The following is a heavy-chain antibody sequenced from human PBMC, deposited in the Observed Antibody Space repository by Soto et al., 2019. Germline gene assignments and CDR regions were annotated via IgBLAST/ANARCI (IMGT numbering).Heavy chain of an antibody. D-gene: IGHD4-4*01. J-gene: IGHJ4*02. Sequence: PSETLSLTCTVFGGSISSSSYYWGWIRQPPGKGLEWIGSIYYSGSTYYNPSLKSRVTISVDTSKNQFSLKLSSVTAADTAVYYCASYSNLLHFDYWGQGTLVTVSS. CDR1: GGSISSSSYY. CDR3: ASYSNLLHFDY. V-gene: IGHV4-39*01. CDR2: IYYSGST.